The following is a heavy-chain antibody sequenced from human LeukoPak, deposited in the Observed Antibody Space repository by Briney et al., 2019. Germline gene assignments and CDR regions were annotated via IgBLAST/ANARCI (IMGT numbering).Heavy chain of an antibody. Sequence: SETLSLTCTVSGASVSSDNYYWSWIRQPPGKGLEWIGHIYYSGDTNYNPSLKSRVTISVDRSKNQFSRTLRSVTAADTALYSCARVWWGTMFDYWGQGALVTVSS. CDR3: ARVWWGTMFDY. J-gene: IGHJ4*02. CDR2: IYYSGDT. CDR1: GASVSSDNYY. D-gene: IGHD2-15*01. V-gene: IGHV4-61*01.